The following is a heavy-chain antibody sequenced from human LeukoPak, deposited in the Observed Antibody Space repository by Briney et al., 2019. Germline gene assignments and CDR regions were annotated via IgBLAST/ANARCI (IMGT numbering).Heavy chain of an antibody. V-gene: IGHV4-34*01. D-gene: IGHD3-10*01. J-gene: IGHJ4*02. Sequence: KPSETLSLTCAVYGGSFSGYYWSWIRQPPGKGLEWIGEINHSGSTNYNPSLKSRVTISVDTSKNQFSLKLSSVTAADTAVYYCARVRNYGSGSYYPYFDYWGQGTLVTVSS. CDR2: INHSGST. CDR3: ARVRNYGSGSYYPYFDY. CDR1: GGSFSGYY.